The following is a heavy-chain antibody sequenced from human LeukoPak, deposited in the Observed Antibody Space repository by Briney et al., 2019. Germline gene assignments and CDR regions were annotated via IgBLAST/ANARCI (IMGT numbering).Heavy chain of an antibody. CDR3: ARLWVGSKDPDY. D-gene: IGHD3-10*01. Sequence: GGSLRLSCAASGFTFSSYAMHSVRQAPGKGLEYVSAISSNGGSTYYANSVKGRFTISRDNSKNTLYLQMGSLRAEDMAVYYCARLWVGSKDPDYWGQGTLVTVSS. CDR2: ISSNGGST. CDR1: GFTFSSYA. V-gene: IGHV3-64*01. J-gene: IGHJ4*02.